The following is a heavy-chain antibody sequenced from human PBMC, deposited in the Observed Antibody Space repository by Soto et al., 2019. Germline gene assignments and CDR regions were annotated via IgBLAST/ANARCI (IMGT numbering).Heavy chain of an antibody. CDR3: ARAPRGYSYGHFDY. CDR1: GGSISSYY. J-gene: IGHJ4*02. Sequence: SETLSLTCTVSGGSISSYYWSWIRQPPGKGLEWIGYIYYSGSTNYNPSLKSRVTISVDTSKNQFSLKLSSVTAADTAVYYCARAPRGYSYGHFDYWGQGTLVTVSS. CDR2: IYYSGST. D-gene: IGHD5-18*01. V-gene: IGHV4-59*01.